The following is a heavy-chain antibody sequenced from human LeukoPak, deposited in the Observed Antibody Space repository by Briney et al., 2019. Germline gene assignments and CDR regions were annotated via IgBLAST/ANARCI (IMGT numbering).Heavy chain of an antibody. D-gene: IGHD4/OR15-4a*01. J-gene: IGHJ5*02. Sequence: GGSLKLSCAASGFTVSSNYMSWVRQAPGKGLEWVSVIYSGGSTYYADSVKGRFTISRDNSKNTLYLQMNSLRAEDTAVYYCARVPPDYGENWFDPWGQGTLVTVSS. CDR2: IYSGGST. V-gene: IGHV3-53*05. CDR3: ARVPPDYGENWFDP. CDR1: GFTVSSNY.